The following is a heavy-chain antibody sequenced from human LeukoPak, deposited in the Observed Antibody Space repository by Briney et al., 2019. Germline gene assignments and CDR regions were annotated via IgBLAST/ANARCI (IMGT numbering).Heavy chain of an antibody. CDR1: GGTFSSYA. Sequence: SVKVSCKASGGTFSSYAISWVRQAPGQGLEWMGGIIPIFGTANYAQKFQGRVTITADESTSTAYMELSSLRSEDTAVYYCARDVSVVWFGELSGYFDYWGQGTLVTVSS. D-gene: IGHD3-10*01. V-gene: IGHV1-69*13. J-gene: IGHJ4*02. CDR2: IIPIFGTA. CDR3: ARDVSVVWFGELSGYFDY.